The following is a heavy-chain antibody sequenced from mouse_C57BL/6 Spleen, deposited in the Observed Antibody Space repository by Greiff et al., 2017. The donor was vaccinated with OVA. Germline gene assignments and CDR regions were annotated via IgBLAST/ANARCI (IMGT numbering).Heavy chain of an antibody. J-gene: IGHJ3*01. Sequence: DVKLVESGEGLVKPGGSLKLSCAASGFTFSSYAMSWVRQTPEQRLEWVAYISSGGDYIYYADTVKGRFTISRDNARNTLYLQRSSLKSEDTAMYYCTRAPYDGYYGGFAYWGQGTLVTVSA. CDR1: GFTFSSYA. CDR3: TRAPYDGYYGGFAY. V-gene: IGHV5-9-1*02. CDR2: ISSGGDYI. D-gene: IGHD2-3*01.